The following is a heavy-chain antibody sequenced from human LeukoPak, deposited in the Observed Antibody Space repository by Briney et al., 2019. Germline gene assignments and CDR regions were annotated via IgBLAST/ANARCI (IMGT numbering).Heavy chain of an antibody. CDR2: IYYSGST. V-gene: IGHV4-30-4*01. J-gene: IGHJ4*02. Sequence: SETLSLTCTVSGGSISSGDYYWSWIRQPPGKGLEWIGYIYYSGSTYYNPSLKSRVTISVDTSKNQFSLKLSSVTAADTAMYYCARVGLVITGLDYWGQGTLVTVSS. CDR3: ARVGLVITGLDY. D-gene: IGHD3/OR15-3a*01. CDR1: GGSISSGDYY.